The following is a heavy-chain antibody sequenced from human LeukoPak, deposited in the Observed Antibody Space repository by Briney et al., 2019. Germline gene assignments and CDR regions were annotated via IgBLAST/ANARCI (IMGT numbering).Heavy chain of an antibody. CDR2: INPNSGGT. J-gene: IGHJ6*02. D-gene: IGHD6-19*01. CDR1: GYTFTGYY. CDR3: ARDCSSGWCYGLDV. V-gene: IGHV1-2*02. Sequence: ASVKVSCKASGYTFTGYYMHWVRQAPGQGLEWMGWINPNSGGTNYAQKLQGRVTMTTDTSTSTAYMELGSLRSDDTAVYYCARDCSSGWCYGLDVWGQGTTVTVSS.